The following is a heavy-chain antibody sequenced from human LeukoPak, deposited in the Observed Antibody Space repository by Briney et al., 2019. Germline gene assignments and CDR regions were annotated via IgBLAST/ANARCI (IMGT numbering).Heavy chain of an antibody. D-gene: IGHD2-21*01. Sequence: SETLSLTCAVYGGSFSGYYWSWIRQPPGKGLEWIGEINHSGSTNYNPSLKSRVTISVDTSKNQFSLKLSSVTAADTAVYYCARGLPLWRSDYFDYWGQGTLVTVSS. J-gene: IGHJ4*02. V-gene: IGHV4-34*01. CDR2: INHSGST. CDR3: ARGLPLWRSDYFDY. CDR1: GGSFSGYY.